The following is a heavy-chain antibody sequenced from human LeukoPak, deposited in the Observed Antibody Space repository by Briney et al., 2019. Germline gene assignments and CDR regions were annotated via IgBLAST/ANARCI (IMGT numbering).Heavy chain of an antibody. CDR1: GFTFSGSA. CDR2: IRSKAHSYAT. Sequence: GGSLRLSCAASGFTFSGSAMHWVRQASRKGQEWVGRIRSKAHSYATAYAASVTGRFTISRDDSKNTAYLQMNSLKTEDTAVYYCTTSPYDSSGYYYVYNWGQGTLVTVSS. V-gene: IGHV3-73*01. J-gene: IGHJ4*02. D-gene: IGHD3-22*01. CDR3: TTSPYDSSGYYYVYN.